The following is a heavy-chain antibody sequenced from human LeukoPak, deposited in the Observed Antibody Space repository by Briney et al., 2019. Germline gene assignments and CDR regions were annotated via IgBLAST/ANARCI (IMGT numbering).Heavy chain of an antibody. J-gene: IGHJ4*02. Sequence: SETLSLTCTVSGGSIRSGNYYWSWIRQPAGKGLEWIGRINTRGSTNYNPSLKSRVTISVDTSKNQFSLKLTSVTAADAAVYYCARRGFGVAEAGTYFDYWGQGTLVTVSS. D-gene: IGHD6-13*01. V-gene: IGHV4-61*02. CDR1: GGSIRSGNYY. CDR3: ARRGFGVAEAGTYFDY. CDR2: INTRGST.